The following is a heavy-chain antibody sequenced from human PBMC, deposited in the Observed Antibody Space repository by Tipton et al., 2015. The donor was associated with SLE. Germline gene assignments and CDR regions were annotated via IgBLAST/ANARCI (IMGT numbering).Heavy chain of an antibody. Sequence: TLSLTCTVSGDSISGHYRSWIRQPPGKGLEWIGYIYDSGSTNYNPSLKSRVTISVDTSKDQFSLRLNSVTAADTAVYYCARGAYTNYYYYMDVWGKGTTVTVSS. V-gene: IGHV4-59*11. CDR2: IYDSGST. D-gene: IGHD4-11*01. CDR3: ARGAYTNYYYYMDV. CDR1: GDSISGHY. J-gene: IGHJ6*03.